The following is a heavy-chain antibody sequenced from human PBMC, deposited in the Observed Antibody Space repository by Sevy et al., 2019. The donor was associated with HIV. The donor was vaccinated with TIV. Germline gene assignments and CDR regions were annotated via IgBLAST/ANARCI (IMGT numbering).Heavy chain of an antibody. Sequence: SETLSLTCTVSGGSISSGSYYWSWIRQPAGKGLEWIGRIYTSGSTNYNPSLKSRVTISVDTSKNQFSLKLSSVTAADTAVYYCAREWPGAVAALRFDYWGQGTLVTVSS. CDR1: GGSISSGSYY. V-gene: IGHV4-61*02. CDR3: AREWPGAVAALRFDY. D-gene: IGHD6-19*01. J-gene: IGHJ4*02. CDR2: IYTSGST.